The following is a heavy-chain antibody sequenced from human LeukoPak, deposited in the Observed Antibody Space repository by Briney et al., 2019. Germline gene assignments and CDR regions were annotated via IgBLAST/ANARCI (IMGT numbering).Heavy chain of an antibody. Sequence: KASETLSLTCAVSGYSISCGYYWGWIRQPPGKGLEWIGSIYHSGSTYYNPSLKSRVTISVDTSKNQFSLKLSSVTAADTAVYYCARSVGYWGQGTLVTVSS. CDR3: ARSVGY. V-gene: IGHV4-38-2*01. J-gene: IGHJ4*02. CDR2: IYHSGST. CDR1: GYSISCGYY. D-gene: IGHD1-26*01.